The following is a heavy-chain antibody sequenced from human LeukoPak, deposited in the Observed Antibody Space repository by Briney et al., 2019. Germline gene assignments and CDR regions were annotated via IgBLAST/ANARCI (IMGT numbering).Heavy chain of an antibody. CDR1: GFTFSSYA. CDR3: AKKRVAVAGSHYFDY. Sequence: GGSLRLSCAASGFTFSSYAMSWVRQAPGKGLDWVSGISDGGGSTYYADSVKGRFTISRDNSKNTLYLQMNTLRAEDTAVYYCAKKRVAVAGSHYFDYWGQGALVTVSS. J-gene: IGHJ4*02. CDR2: ISDGGGST. D-gene: IGHD6-19*01. V-gene: IGHV3-23*01.